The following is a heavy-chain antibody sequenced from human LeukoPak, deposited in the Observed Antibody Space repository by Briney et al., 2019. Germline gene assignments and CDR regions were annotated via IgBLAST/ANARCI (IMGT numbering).Heavy chain of an antibody. D-gene: IGHD5-24*01. CDR1: GYSISSGYY. V-gene: IGHV4-38-2*02. CDR3: ARVDGYVIPGRKRTYYFDY. J-gene: IGHJ4*02. Sequence: PPETLSLTCTVSGYSISSGYYWGWIRQPPGKGLEWIGSIYHSGSTYYNPSLKSRVTISVDTSKNQFSLKLSSVTAADTAVYYCARVDGYVIPGRKRTYYFDYWGQGTLVTVSS. CDR2: IYHSGST.